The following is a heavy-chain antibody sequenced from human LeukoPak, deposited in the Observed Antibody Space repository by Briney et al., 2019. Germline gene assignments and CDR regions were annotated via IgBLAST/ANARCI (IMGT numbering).Heavy chain of an antibody. CDR3: ARYSGDYSANLYYFDY. V-gene: IGHV3-53*01. Sequence: PGGSLRLSCAASGFIVSRNYMGWVRQAPGKGLEWVSVLYSNGNIHYTDSVKGRFTISRDNSKNTLYLQMNNLRAEGTAIYYCARYSGDYSANLYYFDYWGQGTLVTVSS. D-gene: IGHD4-23*01. CDR2: LYSNGNI. J-gene: IGHJ4*02. CDR1: GFIVSRNY.